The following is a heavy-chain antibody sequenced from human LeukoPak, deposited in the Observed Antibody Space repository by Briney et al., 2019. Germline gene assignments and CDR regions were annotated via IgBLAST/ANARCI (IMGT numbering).Heavy chain of an antibody. V-gene: IGHV3-23*01. Sequence: GGSLRLSCAASGFTFSSYAMSWVRQAPGKGLEWVSAISGSGGSTYSADSVKGRFTISRDNSKNTLYLQMNSLRAEDTAVYYCARDRQYYHDTNGFFSPLNYWGQGILVIVSS. CDR3: ARDRQYYHDTNGFFSPLNY. CDR1: GFTFSSYA. D-gene: IGHD3-22*01. J-gene: IGHJ4*02. CDR2: ISGSGGST.